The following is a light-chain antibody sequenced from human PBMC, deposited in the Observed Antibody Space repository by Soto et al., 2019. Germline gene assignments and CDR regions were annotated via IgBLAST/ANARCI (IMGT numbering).Light chain of an antibody. CDR3: SSYTSSSTYV. CDR2: DVS. Sequence: QSALTQPASVSGSPGQSITISCTGTSSDVGGYNYVSWYQQHPDKAPKLMIYDVSNRPSGVSNRISGSKTGNTASLTISGLQADDEADYYCSSYTSSSTYVFGTGTKLTVL. CDR1: SSDVGGYNY. J-gene: IGLJ1*01. V-gene: IGLV2-14*01.